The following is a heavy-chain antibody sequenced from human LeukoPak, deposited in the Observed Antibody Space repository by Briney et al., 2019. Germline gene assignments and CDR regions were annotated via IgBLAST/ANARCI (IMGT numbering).Heavy chain of an antibody. V-gene: IGHV4-61*02. CDR1: GGSISSSSYY. J-gene: IGHJ5*02. CDR3: ARAKFYDSSGYYYPHNWFDP. Sequence: PSETLSLTCTVSGGSISSSSYYWSWIRQPAGKGLEWIGRIYTSGSTNYNPSLKSRVTMSVDTSKNQFSLKLSSVTAADTAVYYCARAKFYDSSGYYYPHNWFDPWGQGTLVTVSS. CDR2: IYTSGST. D-gene: IGHD3-22*01.